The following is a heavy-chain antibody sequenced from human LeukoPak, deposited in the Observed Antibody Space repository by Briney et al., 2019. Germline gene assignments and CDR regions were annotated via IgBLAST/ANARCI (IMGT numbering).Heavy chain of an antibody. CDR2: ISGSGYNT. D-gene: IGHD2-2*01. V-gene: IGHV3-23*01. J-gene: IGHJ4*02. Sequence: GGSPRLSCAASGFTFSSYAMSWVRQAPGKGLEWVSSISGSGYNTYYANSVKGRFSISRDNSKNTLDLQMNSLRAEDTAVYYCAKDYIGYDQDFDYWGQGTLVTVSS. CDR1: GFTFSSYA. CDR3: AKDYIGYDQDFDY.